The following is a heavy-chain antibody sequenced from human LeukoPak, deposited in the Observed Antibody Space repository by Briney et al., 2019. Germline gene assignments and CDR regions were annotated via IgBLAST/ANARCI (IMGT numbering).Heavy chain of an antibody. J-gene: IGHJ5*02. Sequence: PSETLSLTCAVYGGSFSGYYWSWIRQPPGKGLEWIGSIYYSGSTYYNPSLKSRVTISVDTSKNQFSLKLSSVTAADTAVYYCARSAVEMATISLADWFDPWGQGTLVTVSS. CDR3: ARSAVEMATISLADWFDP. D-gene: IGHD5-12*01. CDR2: IYYSGST. V-gene: IGHV4-34*01. CDR1: GGSFSGYY.